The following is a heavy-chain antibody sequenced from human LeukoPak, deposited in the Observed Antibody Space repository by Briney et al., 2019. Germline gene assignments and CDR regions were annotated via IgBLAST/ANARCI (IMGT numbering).Heavy chain of an antibody. CDR3: ARTYSGSYYVGYYYYYMDV. CDR1: GYTFTSYG. CDR2: MNPNSGNT. J-gene: IGHJ6*03. D-gene: IGHD1-26*01. Sequence: ASVKVSCKASGYTFTSYGISWVRQAPGQGLEWMGWMNPNSGNTGYAQKFQGRVTITRNTSISTAYMELSSLRSEDTAVYYCARTYSGSYYVGYYYYYMDVWGKGTTVTVSS. V-gene: IGHV1-8*03.